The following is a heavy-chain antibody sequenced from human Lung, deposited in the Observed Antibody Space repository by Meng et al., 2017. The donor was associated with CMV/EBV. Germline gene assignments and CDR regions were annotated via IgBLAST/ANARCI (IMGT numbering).Heavy chain of an antibody. CDR1: GYTFGSYG. CDR2: FVNYVDT. Sequence: QVHLAECGRGVKKPGASVMVSCKASGYTFGSYGICWVRQAPGQGLEWMGWFVNYVDTYPAPKFQGRVTMTTDTHTNTAFMELRSLTSDDTAVYYCASGTPGRSYCDYWGQGTLVTVSS. CDR3: ASGTPGRSYCDY. J-gene: IGHJ4*02. V-gene: IGHV1-18*01. D-gene: IGHD2-15*01.